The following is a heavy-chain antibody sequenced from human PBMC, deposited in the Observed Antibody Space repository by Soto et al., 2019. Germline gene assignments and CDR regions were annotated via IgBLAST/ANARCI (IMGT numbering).Heavy chain of an antibody. CDR2: ISSSSSTI. CDR3: ARDGPRYYYDSSGPDFDY. CDR1: GFTFSSYS. J-gene: IGHJ4*02. Sequence: EVQLVESGGGLVQPGGSLRLSCAASGFTFSSYSMNWVRQAPGKGLEWVSYISSSSSTIYYADSVKGRFTISRDNAKNSLYLQMNSLRDEDTAVYYSARDGPRYYYDSSGPDFDYWGQGTLVTVSS. V-gene: IGHV3-48*02. D-gene: IGHD3-22*01.